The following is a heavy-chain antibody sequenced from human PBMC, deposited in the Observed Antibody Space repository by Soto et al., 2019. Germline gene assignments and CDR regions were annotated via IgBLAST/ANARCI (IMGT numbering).Heavy chain of an antibody. J-gene: IGHJ4*02. V-gene: IGHV4-31*03. CDR3: AREQWGFDS. CDR1: GGSIRSNGHY. D-gene: IGHD6-19*01. Sequence: SETLSLTCTVSGGSIRSNGHYWTWIRQHPGKGLEWIAYIYYTGNTYYNPSLKSRLSISVDTSKNQFSLKLRSVTAADTAVYYCAREQWGFDSWGQGTLVTVSS. CDR2: IYYTGNT.